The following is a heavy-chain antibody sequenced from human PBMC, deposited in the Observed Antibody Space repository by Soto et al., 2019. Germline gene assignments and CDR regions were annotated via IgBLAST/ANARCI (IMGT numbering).Heavy chain of an antibody. Sequence: QVQLQESGSGLVKPSQTLVLTCTVSGDSISRDGYSWSWLRQPPGKGLEWIGYIYHSGATYYNPSLKSRVTTSVDKSKNQFSLRLASVTAADTAVYYCAREMSYYFDSWGHGTLDTVSS. J-gene: IGHJ4*01. V-gene: IGHV4-30-2*01. CDR3: AREMSYYFDS. CDR1: GDSISRDGYS. CDR2: IYHSGAT.